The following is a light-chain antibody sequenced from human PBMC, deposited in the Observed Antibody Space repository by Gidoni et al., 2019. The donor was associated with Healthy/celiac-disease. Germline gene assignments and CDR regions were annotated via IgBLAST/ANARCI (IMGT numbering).Light chain of an antibody. Sequence: ERVQTQAPATLSVSPGERATLSCRASQSVSSNLAWYQQQPGQAPRLLIYCASTRATGIPARFSGSGSWAEYTLTIISLQSADFAVYYCQQYNNWPSSTFGPGTKVEIK. CDR3: QQYNNWPSST. J-gene: IGKJ3*01. CDR2: CAS. V-gene: IGKV3D-15*01. CDR1: QSVSSN.